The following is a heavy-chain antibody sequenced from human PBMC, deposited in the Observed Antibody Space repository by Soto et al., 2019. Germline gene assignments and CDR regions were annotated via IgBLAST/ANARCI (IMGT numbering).Heavy chain of an antibody. V-gene: IGHV1-3*01. J-gene: IGHJ3*02. Sequence: ASVKVSCKASGYTFTSYAMHWVRQAPGQRLEWMGWINAGNGNTKYSQKFQGRVTITRDTSASTAYMELSSLRSEDTAVYYCAREPIPLGWNYRRDPFDIWGQGTMVNVSS. CDR2: INAGNGNT. CDR3: AREPIPLGWNYRRDPFDI. D-gene: IGHD1-7*01. CDR1: GYTFTSYA.